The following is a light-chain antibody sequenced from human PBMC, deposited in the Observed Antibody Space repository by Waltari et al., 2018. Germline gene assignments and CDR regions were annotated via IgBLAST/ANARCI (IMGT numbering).Light chain of an antibody. CDR1: ESVTSY. CDR3: LQYNDWPPWT. CDR2: GAS. V-gene: IGKV3-15*01. Sequence: EIVMTQSPATLSVSPGERATPTCRASESVTSYLAWYQQTPGQTPRLLLVGASTRATDIPARFSGSGSGTEFTLTISSLQSEDFADYCCLQYNDWPPWTFGQGTKVEIK. J-gene: IGKJ1*01.